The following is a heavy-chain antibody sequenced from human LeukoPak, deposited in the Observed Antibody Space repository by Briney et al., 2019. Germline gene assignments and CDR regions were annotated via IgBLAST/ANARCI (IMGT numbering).Heavy chain of an antibody. CDR3: AREEVATMGGSYYGMDV. V-gene: IGHV3-30*04. CDR2: ISYDGSNK. D-gene: IGHD5-12*01. CDR1: GFTFSSYA. Sequence: PGRSLRLSCAASGFTFSSYAMHWDRQAPGKGLEWVAVISYDGSNKYYADSVKGRFTISRDNSKNTLYLQMNSLRAEDTAVYYCAREEVATMGGSYYGMDVWGQGTTVTVSS. J-gene: IGHJ6*02.